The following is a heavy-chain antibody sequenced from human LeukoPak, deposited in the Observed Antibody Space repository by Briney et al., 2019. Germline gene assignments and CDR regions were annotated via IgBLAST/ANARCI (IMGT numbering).Heavy chain of an antibody. V-gene: IGHV4-34*01. CDR3: ARGVWAGSATWSDY. Sequence: PSETLSLTCAVYGGSFSGYHFSWIRQPPGKGLEWIEEINHSGSTNYNPSLKSRVTISVDTSKNQFSLKLSSVTAADTAVYYCARGVWAGSATWSDYWGQGTLVTVSS. J-gene: IGHJ4*02. CDR2: INHSGST. CDR1: GGSFSGYH. D-gene: IGHD2-15*01.